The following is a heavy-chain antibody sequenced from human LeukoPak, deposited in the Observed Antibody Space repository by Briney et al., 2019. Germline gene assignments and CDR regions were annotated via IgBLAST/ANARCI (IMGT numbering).Heavy chain of an antibody. Sequence: GGSLRLSCAASGFTFSSYAMHWVRQAPGKGLEWVAVISYDGSNKYYADSVKGRFTISRDNSKNTLYLQMNSLRAEDTAVYYCARERLRGGEGAFDIWVQGTMVTVSS. CDR2: ISYDGSNK. V-gene: IGHV3-30-3*01. CDR1: GFTFSSYA. CDR3: ARERLRGGEGAFDI. J-gene: IGHJ3*02. D-gene: IGHD3-16*01.